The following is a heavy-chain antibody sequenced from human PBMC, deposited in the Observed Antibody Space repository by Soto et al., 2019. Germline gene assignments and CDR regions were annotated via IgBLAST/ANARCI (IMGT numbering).Heavy chain of an antibody. V-gene: IGHV3-15*01. CDR3: TTDLIVGGYDYLYFDY. D-gene: IGHD5-12*01. Sequence: EVQLVESGGGLVKPWGSLRLSCAASGFTFSNAWMSWVRQAPGKGLEWVGRIKSKTDGGTTDYAAPVKGRFTISRDDSKNTLYLQMNSLKTEDTAVYYCTTDLIVGGYDYLYFDYWGQGTLVTVSS. CDR2: IKSKTDGGTT. J-gene: IGHJ4*02. CDR1: GFTFSNAW.